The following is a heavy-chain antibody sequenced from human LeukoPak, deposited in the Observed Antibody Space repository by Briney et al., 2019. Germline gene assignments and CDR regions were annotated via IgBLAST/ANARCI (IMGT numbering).Heavy chain of an antibody. D-gene: IGHD1-1*01. Sequence: GGSLRLSCAASGFTFSSHWMSWVRQAPRKGLEWVANIKEDGAEKYYVDSVKGRFTISRDNAKHSLYLQMDSLIAEDTAVYYCARDPHDNWNDLDYWGQGTLVTVSS. V-gene: IGHV3-7*01. CDR3: ARDPHDNWNDLDY. CDR1: GFTFSSHW. J-gene: IGHJ4*02. CDR2: IKEDGAEK.